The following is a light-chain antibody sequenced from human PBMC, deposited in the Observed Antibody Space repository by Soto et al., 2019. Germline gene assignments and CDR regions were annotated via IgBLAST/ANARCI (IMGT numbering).Light chain of an antibody. CDR2: EGS. Sequence: QSALTQPASVSGSPGQAITISCTGTSSDVGSYNLVSCYQQHPGKAPKLMIYEGSKRPSGVSNRFSGSKSGNTASLTISGLPAEDEADYYCCSYAGSSTWVFAGGTKLTVL. CDR1: SSDVGSYNL. CDR3: CSYAGSSTWV. J-gene: IGLJ3*02. V-gene: IGLV2-23*01.